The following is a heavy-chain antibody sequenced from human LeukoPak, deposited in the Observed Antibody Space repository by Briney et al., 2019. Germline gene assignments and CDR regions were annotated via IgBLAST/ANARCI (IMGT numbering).Heavy chain of an antibody. V-gene: IGHV4-38-2*02. D-gene: IGHD2-8*01. CDR2: IYHSGST. CDR1: GYSISSGYY. Sequence: SETLSLTCAVSGYSISSGYYWGWIRQSPGKGLEWIGSIYHSGSTYYNPSLKSRVTISVDTSKNQFSLKLTSVTAADTAMYFCARETSPRPPNNAFDMWGQGTMVTVS. CDR3: ARETSPRPPNNAFDM. J-gene: IGHJ3*02.